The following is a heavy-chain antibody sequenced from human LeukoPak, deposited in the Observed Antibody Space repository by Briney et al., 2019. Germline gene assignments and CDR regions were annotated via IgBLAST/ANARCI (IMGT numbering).Heavy chain of an antibody. CDR2: IHYGGRT. V-gene: IGHV4-59*08. CDR3: ARHSQATSNPLDY. D-gene: IGHD5-12*01. Sequence: SETLSLTCTVSGGSISPYYWSWIRQSPEKGLEFIAWIHYGGRTYYHPSFKSRVTISLGTSKNQFSLRLSSVTAADTAVYYCARHSQATSNPLDYWGQGTLVTVSS. J-gene: IGHJ4*02. CDR1: GGSISPYY.